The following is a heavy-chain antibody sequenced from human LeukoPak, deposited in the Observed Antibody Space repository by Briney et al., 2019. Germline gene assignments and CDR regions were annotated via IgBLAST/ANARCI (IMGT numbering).Heavy chain of an antibody. CDR2: ISNNGGYT. J-gene: IGHJ6*02. V-gene: IGHV3-23*01. D-gene: IGHD2-2*01. Sequence: GGSLRLSCAASGFTFSSYAMSWVRQAPGKGLEWVSAISNNGGYTYYADSVQGRFTISRDNSKSTLCLQMNSLRAEDTAVYYCAKDIGYCSSTSCPLLPYGMDVWGQGTTVTVSS. CDR1: GFTFSSYA. CDR3: AKDIGYCSSTSCPLLPYGMDV.